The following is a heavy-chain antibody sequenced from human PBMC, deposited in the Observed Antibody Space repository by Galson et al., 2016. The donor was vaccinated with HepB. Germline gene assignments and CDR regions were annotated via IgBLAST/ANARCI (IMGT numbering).Heavy chain of an antibody. CDR2: SRDRAHSYTT. CDR3: ARNFYDGRCHYIDY. V-gene: IGHV3-72*01. Sequence: SLRLSCAASGFTFSDYYMDWVRQAPGKGLEWVGRSRDRAHSYTTEYATSVKGRFVISRDESENSLYLQMNSLKTEDTAVYNCARNFYDGRCHYIDYWGQGTLVTVSS. D-gene: IGHD3-22*01. CDR1: GFTFSDYY. J-gene: IGHJ4*02.